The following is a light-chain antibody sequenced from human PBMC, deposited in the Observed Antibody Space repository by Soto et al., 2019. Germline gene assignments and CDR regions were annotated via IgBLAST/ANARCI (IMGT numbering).Light chain of an antibody. V-gene: IGKV3-15*01. J-gene: IGKJ2*02. CDR2: GAS. CDR3: QQYNNWPRGT. Sequence: EIVMTQSPATLSVSPGERATLSCRASQSVSSKLAWYQQKPGQAPRLLIYGASTRATGIPARFSGSGSGTEFTLPISSLQSEDFAVYYCQQYNNWPRGTFGQGTKLEIK. CDR1: QSVSSK.